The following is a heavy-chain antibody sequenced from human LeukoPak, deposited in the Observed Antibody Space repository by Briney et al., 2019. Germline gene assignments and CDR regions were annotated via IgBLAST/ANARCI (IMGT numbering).Heavy chain of an antibody. D-gene: IGHD3-3*01. CDR2: IYYGGNT. V-gene: IGHV4-59*01. J-gene: IGHJ6*03. Sequence: SSETLSLTCSVSGGSISNYYWSWIRQPPGKGLEWIGYIYYGGNTNYNPSLKSRVTISVDTSKNQFSLKLSSVTAADTAVYYCARERRISIFGVVHYYMDVWGEGTTVTVSS. CDR3: ARERRISIFGVVHYYMDV. CDR1: GGSISNYY.